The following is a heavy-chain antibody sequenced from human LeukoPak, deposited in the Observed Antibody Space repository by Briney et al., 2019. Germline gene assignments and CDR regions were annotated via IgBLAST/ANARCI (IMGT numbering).Heavy chain of an antibody. CDR3: ARGERYCSGGSCTYYFDY. CDR1: GGSFSGYY. J-gene: IGHJ4*02. CDR2: INHSGST. V-gene: IGHV4-34*01. D-gene: IGHD2-15*01. Sequence: SETLSLTCAVYGGSFSGYYWSWIRQPPGKGPEWIGEINHSGSTNCNPSLKSRVTISVDTSKNQFSLKLSSVTAADTAVYYCARGERYCSGGSCTYYFDYWGQGTLVTVSS.